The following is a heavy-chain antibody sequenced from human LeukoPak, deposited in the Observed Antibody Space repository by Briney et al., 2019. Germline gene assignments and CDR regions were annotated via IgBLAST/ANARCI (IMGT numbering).Heavy chain of an antibody. CDR3: ARGYDSSSWYGVDP. CDR2: FDPEDGET. D-gene: IGHD6-13*01. V-gene: IGHV1-24*01. J-gene: IGHJ5*02. CDR1: GYTLTELS. Sequence: GASVKVSCKVSGYTLTELSMHWVRQAPGKGLEWMGGFDPEDGETIYAQKFQGRVTMTRDTFTSTVYMELSSLRSEDTAVYYCARGYDSSSWYGVDPWGQGTLVTVSS.